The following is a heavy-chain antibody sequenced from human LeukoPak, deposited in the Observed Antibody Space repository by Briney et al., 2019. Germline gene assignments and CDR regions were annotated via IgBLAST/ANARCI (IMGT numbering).Heavy chain of an antibody. CDR2: IRGDNGNT. V-gene: IGHV1-18*01. CDR1: GYTFSNYG. D-gene: IGHD4-11*01. CDR3: ARATTFNWFDP. J-gene: IGHJ5*02. Sequence: GASVKVSCKASGYTFSNYGISWVRHAPGQGIEWVGWIRGDNGNTNYAQKLQGRVTMTTDTSTSTAYMELRSLRSDDTAVYYCARATTFNWFDPWGQGTLVTVSS.